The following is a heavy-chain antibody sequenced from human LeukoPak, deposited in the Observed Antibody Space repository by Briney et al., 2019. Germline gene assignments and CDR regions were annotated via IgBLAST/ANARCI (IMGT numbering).Heavy chain of an antibody. D-gene: IGHD1-26*01. V-gene: IGHV3-7*03. J-gene: IGHJ4*02. CDR1: GFIFSSYW. CDR2: IKQDGSEK. CDR3: AREGGGSQFDY. Sequence: GGSLRLSCAASGFIFSSYWMNWIRQTPGKGLEWVASIKQDGSEKYYVDAVQGRFTISRDNAKNSLYLQMNSLRAEDTAVYYCAREGGGSQFDYWGQGTLVTVSS.